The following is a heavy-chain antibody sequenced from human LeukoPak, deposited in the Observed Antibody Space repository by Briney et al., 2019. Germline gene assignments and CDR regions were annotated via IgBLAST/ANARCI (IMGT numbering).Heavy chain of an antibody. CDR1: GGSISSYY. Sequence: SETLSLTCTVSGGSISSYYWSWIRQPPGKGLEWIGYIYSSGSTNYSPPLKSRVTISVDTSKNQFSPKLDSVTAADTAVYYCTRGGLTTVTAWGQGTLVTVSS. CDR3: TRGGLTTVTA. CDR2: IYSSGST. D-gene: IGHD4-17*01. V-gene: IGHV4-59*01. J-gene: IGHJ4*02.